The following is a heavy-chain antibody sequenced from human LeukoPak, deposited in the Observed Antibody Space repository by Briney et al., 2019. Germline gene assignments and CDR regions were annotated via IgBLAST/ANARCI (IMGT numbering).Heavy chain of an antibody. V-gene: IGHV3-21*03. CDR2: ISSSSSYI. CDR3: ARDCWDFGSGSYCGIDY. Sequence: GGSLRLSCAASGFTFSSYSMNWVRQAPGKGLEWVSSISSSSSYIYYADSVKGRFTISRDNAKNSLYLQMNSLRAEDTAVYYCARDCWDFGSGSYCGIDYWGQGTLVTVSS. J-gene: IGHJ4*02. D-gene: IGHD3-10*01. CDR1: GFTFSSYS.